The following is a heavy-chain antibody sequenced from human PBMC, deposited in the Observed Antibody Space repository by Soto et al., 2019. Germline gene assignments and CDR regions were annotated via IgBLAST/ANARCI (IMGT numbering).Heavy chain of an antibody. CDR3: AKDLYGDDDFDC. D-gene: IGHD4-17*01. CDR2: INSSGGST. V-gene: IGHV3-23*01. Sequence: EVQLLESGGGLVQPGGSLRLSCAASGFTFSSYAMSWVRQAPGKGLEWVSTINSSGGSTYYADSVKGRFTISRDNSKNTLYLQMNSLRAEDTAGYYCAKDLYGDDDFDCWGQGTLVTVSS. J-gene: IGHJ4*02. CDR1: GFTFSSYA.